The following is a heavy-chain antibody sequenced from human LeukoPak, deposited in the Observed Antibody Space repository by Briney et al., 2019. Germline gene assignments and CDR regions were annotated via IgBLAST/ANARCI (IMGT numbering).Heavy chain of an antibody. V-gene: IGHV1-2*02. CDR1: GYTFTGYY. D-gene: IGHD5-18*01. CDR2: INPNSGGT. Sequence: ASVKVSCKASGYTFTGYYMHWVRQAPGQGLEWMGWINPNSGGTNYAQKFQGRVTMTRDTSISTAYMELSRLRSEDTAVYYCARGNGYSSGTGDNWFDPWGQGTLVTVSS. CDR3: ARGNGYSSGTGDNWFDP. J-gene: IGHJ5*02.